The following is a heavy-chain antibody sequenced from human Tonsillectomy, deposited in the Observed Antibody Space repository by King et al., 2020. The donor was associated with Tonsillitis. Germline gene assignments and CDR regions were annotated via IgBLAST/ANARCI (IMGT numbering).Heavy chain of an antibody. V-gene: IGHV4-39*01. CDR3: ARQGGVLFWFGELKGDAFDI. CDR1: GGSISSRSYH. Sequence: QLQESGPGLVKPSETLSLICTVSGGSISSRSYHWGWIRQAPGKGLEWIGSIYYSGSIYYNPSLKSRVTISVDTSKDQFSLKLNSVTAADTAVYYCARQGGVLFWFGELKGDAFDIWGRGTMVTVSS. CDR2: IYYSGSI. D-gene: IGHD3-10*01. J-gene: IGHJ3*02.